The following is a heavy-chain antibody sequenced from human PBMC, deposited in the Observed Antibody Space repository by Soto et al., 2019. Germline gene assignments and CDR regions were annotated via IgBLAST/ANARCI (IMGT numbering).Heavy chain of an antibody. Sequence: QVQLQESGPGLVKPSETLSLTCTVSGGSISNYYWNWIRQPPGKGLGWIGYISYTGRPNYNPSLESRVTVSVDTSKNQFSLKLSSVTAADTAIYYCARGGTYSDLLIRDRFDPWGQGTLVTVSS. CDR1: GGSISNYY. CDR3: ARGGTYSDLLIRDRFDP. V-gene: IGHV4-59*01. J-gene: IGHJ5*02. D-gene: IGHD6-13*01. CDR2: ISYTGRP.